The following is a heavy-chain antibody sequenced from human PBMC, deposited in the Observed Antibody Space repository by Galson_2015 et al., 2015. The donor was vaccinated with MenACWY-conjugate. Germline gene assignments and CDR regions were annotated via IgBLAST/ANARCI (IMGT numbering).Heavy chain of an antibody. V-gene: IGHV3-66*02. CDR3: TSLIVLDGFDYCNH. CDR2: IYSSGST. Sequence: LRLSCAASGFTVSTNYMTWVRQAPGTGLEWLSVIYSSGSTYYADSLRGRFTISRDDSKNTLYLQMNSLRTDDTAVYYCTSLIVLDGFDYCNHWGQGTLVTASS. J-gene: IGHJ1*01. D-gene: IGHD3-3*02. CDR1: GFTVSTNY.